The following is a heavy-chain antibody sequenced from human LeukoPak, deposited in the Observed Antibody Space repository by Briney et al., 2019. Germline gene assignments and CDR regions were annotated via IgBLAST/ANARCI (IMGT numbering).Heavy chain of an antibody. V-gene: IGHV3-21*01. CDR3: AREPNYYDSSGYYYVFDY. D-gene: IGHD3-22*01. J-gene: IGHJ4*02. CDR2: ISSSSSYI. CDR1: GFTFSSYS. Sequence: PGGSLRLSCAASGFTFSSYSMNWVRQAPGKGLEWVSSISSSSSYIYYADSVKGRSTISRDNAKNSLYLQMNSLRAEDTAVYYCAREPNYYDSSGYYYVFDYWGQGTLVTVSS.